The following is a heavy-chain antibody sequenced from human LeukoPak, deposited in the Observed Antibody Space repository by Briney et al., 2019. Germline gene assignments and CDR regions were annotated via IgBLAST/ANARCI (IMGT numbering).Heavy chain of an antibody. J-gene: IGHJ5*02. D-gene: IGHD6-19*01. CDR2: IIPIFGTA. CDR3: ARGCKAVAGSPPLLYNWFDP. V-gene: IGHV1-69*13. CDR1: GGTFSSYA. Sequence: SVKVSCKASGGTFSSYAISWVRQAPGQGLEWMGGIIPIFGTADYAQKFQGRVTITADESTSTAYMELSSLRSEDTAVYYRARGCKAVAGSPPLLYNWFDPWGQGTLVTVSS.